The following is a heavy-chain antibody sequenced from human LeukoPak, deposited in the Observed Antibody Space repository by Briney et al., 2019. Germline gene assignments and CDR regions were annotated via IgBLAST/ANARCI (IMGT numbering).Heavy chain of an antibody. J-gene: IGHJ4*02. D-gene: IGHD6-19*01. Sequence: PSETLSLTCAVYGGSFSGYCRSWIRQPPGKGLEWVGEINHSGSTNYNPSLKSRVTISVYTSKNQLSLKLSSVTAADTAVYYWARVFLAGAGTVRYFDYWGQGTLVTVSS. CDR3: ARVFLAGAGTVRYFDY. CDR1: GGSFSGYC. V-gene: IGHV4-34*01. CDR2: INHSGST.